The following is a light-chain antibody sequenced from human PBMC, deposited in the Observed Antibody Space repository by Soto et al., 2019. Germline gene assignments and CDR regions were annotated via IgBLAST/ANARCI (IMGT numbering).Light chain of an antibody. CDR3: STWDATLNGLVV. J-gene: IGLJ2*01. Sequence: QSVLTQPPSASGTPGQRVTISCSGSNSNIGINSVNWYQQLPGTAPKLLIYSNNQRPSGVPDRFSASKSGTSASLAISGLQSADEADYYCSTWDATLNGLVVFGGGTQLTVL. V-gene: IGLV1-44*01. CDR1: NSNIGINS. CDR2: SNN.